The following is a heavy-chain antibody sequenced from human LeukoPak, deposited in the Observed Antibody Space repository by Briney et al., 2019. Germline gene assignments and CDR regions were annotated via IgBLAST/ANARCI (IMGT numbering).Heavy chain of an antibody. V-gene: IGHV3-74*01. Sequence: GGSLRLSCAASGVTFSYYWMHWVRQAPGEGLMWVSRINGDGSSTTYADSVKGRFTNSRDNSKNTLYLQMNSLRAEDTAVYYCAKRYCSSTSCYKFYYGMDVWGQGTTVTVS. J-gene: IGHJ6*02. CDR2: INGDGSST. CDR3: AKRYCSSTSCYKFYYGMDV. CDR1: GVTFSYYW. D-gene: IGHD2-2*02.